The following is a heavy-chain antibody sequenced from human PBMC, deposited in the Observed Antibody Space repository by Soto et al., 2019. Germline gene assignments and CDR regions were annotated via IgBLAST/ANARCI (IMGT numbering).Heavy chain of an antibody. D-gene: IGHD1-26*01. Sequence: WGSLRLSCAASGFTFRTYGMTWVRQAPGKGLEWVSGISGSGGERYYGDSGEGRVSISRDNSENTLFLQMHSLRAEDTAIYYCAKDTLNDSGSCEYWGKGTMVNVSS. V-gene: IGHV3-23*01. CDR1: GFTFRTYG. CDR2: ISGSGGER. CDR3: AKDTLNDSGSCEY. J-gene: IGHJ4*02.